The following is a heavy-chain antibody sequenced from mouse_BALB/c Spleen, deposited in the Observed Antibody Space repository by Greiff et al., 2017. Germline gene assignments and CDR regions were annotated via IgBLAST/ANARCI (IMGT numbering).Heavy chain of an antibody. CDR2: ISSGGGST. CDR3: ARRGYDYAMDY. CDR1: GFAFSSYD. Sequence: DVMLVESGGGLVKPGGSLKLSCAASGFAFSSYDMSWVRQTPEKRLEWVAYISSGGGSTYYPDTVKGRFTISRDNAKNTLYLQMSSLKSEDTAMYYCARRGYDYAMDYWGQGTSVTVSS. V-gene: IGHV5-12-1*01. J-gene: IGHJ4*01. D-gene: IGHD2-14*01.